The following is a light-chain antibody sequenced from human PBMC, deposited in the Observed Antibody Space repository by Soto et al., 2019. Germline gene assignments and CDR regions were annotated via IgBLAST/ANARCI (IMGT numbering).Light chain of an antibody. V-gene: IGKV3-20*01. Sequence: EIVLTQSPGTLSLSPGERATLSCRASQSVSSSYLAWYQQKPGQAPRLLIYGASSRATGIPDRFSGSGSGTAFTLTISRLEPEDFAVYYCQQYASSPRFTFGPGTKVDIK. J-gene: IGKJ3*01. CDR2: GAS. CDR1: QSVSSSY. CDR3: QQYASSPRFT.